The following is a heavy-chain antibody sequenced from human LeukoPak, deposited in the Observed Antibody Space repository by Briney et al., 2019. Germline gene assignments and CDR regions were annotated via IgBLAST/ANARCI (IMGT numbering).Heavy chain of an antibody. CDR3: ARSLLPTDYGDYSDAFDI. J-gene: IGHJ3*02. CDR2: INHSGST. CDR1: GGSFSGYY. V-gene: IGHV4-34*01. D-gene: IGHD4-17*01. Sequence: SETLSLTCAVYGGSFSGYYWSRIRQPPGKGLEWIGEINHSGSTNYNPSLKSRVTISVDTSKNQFSLKLSSVTAADTAVYYCARSLLPTDYGDYSDAFDIWGQGTMVTVSS.